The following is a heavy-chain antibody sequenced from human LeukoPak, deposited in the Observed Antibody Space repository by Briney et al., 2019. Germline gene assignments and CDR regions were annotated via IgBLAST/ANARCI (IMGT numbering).Heavy chain of an antibody. CDR2: ISGSGGST. CDR1: GFTFSSYA. CDR3: AKIHSRHGWGSYDY. J-gene: IGHJ4*02. V-gene: IGHV3-23*01. Sequence: GGSLRLSCAASGFTFSSYAMRWVRQAPGKGLEWVSAISGSGGSTYYADSVKGRFTISRDNSKNTLYLQMNSLRAEDTAVYYCAKIHSRHGWGSYDYWGQGTLVTVSS. D-gene: IGHD3-16*01.